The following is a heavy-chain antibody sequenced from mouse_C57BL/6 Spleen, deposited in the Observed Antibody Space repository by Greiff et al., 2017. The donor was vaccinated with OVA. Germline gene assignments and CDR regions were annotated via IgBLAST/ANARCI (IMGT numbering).Heavy chain of an antibody. CDR1: GYTFTDYE. J-gene: IGHJ1*03. CDR2: IDPETGGT. Sequence: VQLVESGAELVRPGASVTLSCKASGYTFTDYEMHWVKQTPVHGLEGIGAIDPETGGTAYNQKFKGKAILTADKSSSAAYMELRSLTSEDSAVYYCTRSYYYGRSYGYFDVWGTGTTVTVSS. CDR3: TRSYYYGRSYGYFDV. V-gene: IGHV1-15*01. D-gene: IGHD1-1*01.